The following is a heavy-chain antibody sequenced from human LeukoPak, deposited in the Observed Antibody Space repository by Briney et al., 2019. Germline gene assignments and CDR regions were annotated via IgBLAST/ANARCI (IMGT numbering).Heavy chain of an antibody. CDR2: ISGSGGST. CDR1: GFTFSSYA. J-gene: IGHJ4*02. Sequence: PGGSLRLSRAASGFTFSSYAMSWVRQAPGKGLEWVSAISGSGGSTYYADSVKGRFTISRDNSKNTLYLQMNSLRAEDTAVYYCAISTPVLRYFDWLLGGFDYWGQGTLVTVSS. V-gene: IGHV3-23*01. D-gene: IGHD3-9*01. CDR3: AISTPVLRYFDWLLGGFDY.